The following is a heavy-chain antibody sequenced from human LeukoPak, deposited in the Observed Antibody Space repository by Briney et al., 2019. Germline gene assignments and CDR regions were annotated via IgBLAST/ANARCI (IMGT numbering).Heavy chain of an antibody. CDR3: ARVMYCSGGSCYSGGFGWFDP. Sequence: GASVKVSCKASGGTFSSYAISRVRQAPGQGLEWMGRIIPILGIANYAQKFQGRVTITADKSTSTAYMELSSLRSEDTAVYYCARVMYCSGGSCYSGGFGWFDPWGQGTLVTVSS. V-gene: IGHV1-69*04. CDR1: GGTFSSYA. J-gene: IGHJ5*02. D-gene: IGHD2-15*01. CDR2: IIPILGIA.